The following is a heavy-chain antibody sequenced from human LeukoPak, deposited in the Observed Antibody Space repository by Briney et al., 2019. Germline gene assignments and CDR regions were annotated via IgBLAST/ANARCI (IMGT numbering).Heavy chain of an antibody. J-gene: IGHJ4*02. CDR1: GFTFSNYW. V-gene: IGHV3-7*01. CDR2: IKQDGSEK. D-gene: IGHD4-11*01. Sequence: GGSLRLSCAASGFTFSNYWMSWVRQAPGKGLEGVANIKQDGSEKYYVDSVKGRFTISRDNAKNSLYLQMNSLRAEDTAVYYCARDKGTVTIFDCWGQGTLVTVSS. CDR3: ARDKGTVTIFDC.